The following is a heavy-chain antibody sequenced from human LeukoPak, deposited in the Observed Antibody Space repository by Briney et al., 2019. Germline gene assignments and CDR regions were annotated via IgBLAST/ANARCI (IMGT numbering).Heavy chain of an antibody. CDR1: GGSISSYY. V-gene: IGHV4-59*01. CDR2: IYYSRSN. Sequence: KSSETLSLTCTVSGGSISSYYWSWIRQPPGKGLEWNGYIYYSRSNNYNPSLKSRVTISVDTSKNQFSLKLSSVTAADTAVYYCARGARGYSYGHFDYWGQGTLVTVSS. CDR3: ARGARGYSYGHFDY. J-gene: IGHJ4*02. D-gene: IGHD5-18*01.